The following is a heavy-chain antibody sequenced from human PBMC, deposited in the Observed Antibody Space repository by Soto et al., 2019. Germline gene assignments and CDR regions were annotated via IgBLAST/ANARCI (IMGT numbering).Heavy chain of an antibody. CDR3: ASSPSSGYTKVDY. D-gene: IGHD3-22*01. CDR1: GFTFSDYY. CDR2: ISSSSSYT. J-gene: IGHJ4*02. Sequence: PGGSLRLSCAASGFTFSDYYMSWMRKAPGKGLDWVSCISSSSSYTNYADSVKGRFTISRDNAKNSLYLQMNSLRAEDTAVYYCASSPSSGYTKVDYWGQGTLVTVSS. V-gene: IGHV3-11*03.